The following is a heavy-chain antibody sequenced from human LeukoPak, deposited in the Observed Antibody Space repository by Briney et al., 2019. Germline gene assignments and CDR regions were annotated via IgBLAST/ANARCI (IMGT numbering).Heavy chain of an antibody. Sequence: SETLSLTCTVSGGSITSDDYYWSWIRQPPGKGLEWIGYIYYSGSTKYNPSLKSRVTISVDTSKNQFSLKLSSVTAADTAVYYCARDRPGGSSLDYWGQGTLVTVSS. CDR1: GGSITSDDYY. J-gene: IGHJ4*02. CDR3: ARDRPGGSSLDY. CDR2: IYYSGST. D-gene: IGHD6-13*01. V-gene: IGHV4-61*08.